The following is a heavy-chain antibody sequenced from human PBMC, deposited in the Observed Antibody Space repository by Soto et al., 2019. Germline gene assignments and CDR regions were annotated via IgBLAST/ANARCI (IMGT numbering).Heavy chain of an antibody. CDR2: IYWDDDK. CDR1: GFSLSTSGVG. J-gene: IGHJ6*02. D-gene: IGHD3-10*01. V-gene: IGHV2-5*02. Sequence: QITLKESGPTLVKPTQTLTLTCTFSGFSLSTSGVGVGWIRQPPGKALEWLALIYWDDDKRYSPSLKSRLTITKDSSKNQVVLTKANMDPVDTATYYCAHPAGLLWFGEFPVGYYGMDVWGQGTTVTVSS. CDR3: AHPAGLLWFGEFPVGYYGMDV.